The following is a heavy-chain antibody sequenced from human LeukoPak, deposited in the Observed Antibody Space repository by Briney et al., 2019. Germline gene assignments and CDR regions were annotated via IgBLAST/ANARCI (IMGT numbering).Heavy chain of an antibody. V-gene: IGHV4-34*11. D-gene: IGHD5-24*01. CDR1: GGSFSGYY. CDR3: ARTRDDYNWEPDY. Sequence: SETLSLTCAVYGGSFSGYYWSWIRQPPGKGLEWIGYMFYSGRTNYNPSLKSRATISLDTSKNQFSLKLSSVTAADTAIYYCARTRDDYNWEPDYWGQGTLVTVSS. CDR2: MFYSGRT. J-gene: IGHJ4*02.